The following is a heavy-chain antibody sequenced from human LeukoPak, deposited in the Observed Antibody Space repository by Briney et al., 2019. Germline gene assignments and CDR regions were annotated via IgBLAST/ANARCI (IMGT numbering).Heavy chain of an antibody. CDR3: ARGSVYGSGSSHNWFDP. CDR1: GGSISSGGYS. V-gene: IGHV4-30-4*07. CDR2: ISHSGST. J-gene: IGHJ5*02. Sequence: PSETLSLTCAVSGGSISSGGYSWSWIRQPPGKGLEWIGNISHSGSTYYNLSLKSRVTISVDTSKNQFSLKLSSVTAADTAVYYCARGSVYGSGSSHNWFDPWGQGTLVTVSS. D-gene: IGHD3-10*01.